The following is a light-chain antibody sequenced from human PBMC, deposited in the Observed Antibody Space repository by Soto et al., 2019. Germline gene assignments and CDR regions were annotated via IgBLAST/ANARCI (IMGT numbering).Light chain of an antibody. CDR2: AAS. Sequence: DIPMTQSPSSLSASVGDRVTITCRASQSISSYFNWYQQKPGKAPKLLIDAASSLQSVVPSRFSGSGSGTDFTLTISSLQPEDFATYYCQQRYSTPKTFGGGTKVEIK. V-gene: IGKV1-39*01. J-gene: IGKJ4*01. CDR3: QQRYSTPKT. CDR1: QSISSY.